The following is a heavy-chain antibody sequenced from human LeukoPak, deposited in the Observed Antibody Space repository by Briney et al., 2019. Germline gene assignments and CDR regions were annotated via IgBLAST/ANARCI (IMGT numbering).Heavy chain of an antibody. D-gene: IGHD3-3*01. V-gene: IGHV1-69*10. CDR1: GGTFSDYA. J-gene: IGHJ6*04. CDR3: TGIPVFGVVLHQEPV. Sequence: ASVKVSCKASGGTFSDYALNWVRQAPGQGLEWMGVFIPVLGTANSTQNFQDRVTITADISTNTVYMELSSLRSEDTAVYFCTGIPVFGVVLHQEPVWGKGTTVTVSS. CDR2: FIPVLGTA.